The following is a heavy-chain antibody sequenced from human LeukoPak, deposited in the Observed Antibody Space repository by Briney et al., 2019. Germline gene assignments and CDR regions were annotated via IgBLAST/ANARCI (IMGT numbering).Heavy chain of an antibody. CDR1: GYTFTGYY. CDR2: INPNSGGT. V-gene: IGHV1-2*02. Sequence: ASVKVSCKASGYTFTGYYMHWVRQAPGQGLEWMGWINPNSGGTNYAQKFQGRVTMTRDTSISTAYMELSRLRSDGTAVYFCARDGRWELPLKYYYYYYMDVWGTGTTVTISS. D-gene: IGHD1-26*01. J-gene: IGHJ6*03. CDR3: ARDGRWELPLKYYYYYYMDV.